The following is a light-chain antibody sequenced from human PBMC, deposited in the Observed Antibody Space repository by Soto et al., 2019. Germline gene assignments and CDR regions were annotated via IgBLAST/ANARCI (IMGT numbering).Light chain of an antibody. CDR1: QSVSSY. Sequence: EIVLTQSPATLSLSPGERATLSFRASQSVSSYLAWYQQKPGQAPSLLIYRASSRATGIPDRFSGSGSGTDFTLTIIRLEPEDFAVYYCQQYGSSPLFGQGTRLEIK. J-gene: IGKJ5*01. CDR2: RAS. V-gene: IGKV3-20*01. CDR3: QQYGSSPL.